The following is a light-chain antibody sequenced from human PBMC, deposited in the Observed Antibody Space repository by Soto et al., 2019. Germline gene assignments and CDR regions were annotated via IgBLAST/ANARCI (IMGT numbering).Light chain of an antibody. CDR1: SSDVGGYDY. V-gene: IGLV2-8*01. CDR3: SSYGGSNNFVV. J-gene: IGLJ2*01. CDR2: GVN. Sequence: QSALTQPPSASGSPGQSVTISCTGTSSDVGGYDYVSWYQQHPGKAPKFMIYGVNNRPSGVPDRFSGSKSGNTASLTVSGLQAEDEADYSCSSYGGSNNFVVFGGGTKLTVL.